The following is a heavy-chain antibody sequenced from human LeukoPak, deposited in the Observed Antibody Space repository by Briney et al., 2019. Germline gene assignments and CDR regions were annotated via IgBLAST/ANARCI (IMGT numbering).Heavy chain of an antibody. J-gene: IGHJ4*02. Sequence: ASVKVSCKASGYXFTGYYMHWVRQAPGQGLEWMGWINPNSGGTNYAQKFQGRVTMTRDTSVSTAYMELSRLRSDDTAVYYCARLSVYNDYAIDYWGQGTLVTVSS. V-gene: IGHV1-2*02. CDR2: INPNSGGT. CDR3: ARLSVYNDYAIDY. D-gene: IGHD4-17*01. CDR1: GYXFTGYY.